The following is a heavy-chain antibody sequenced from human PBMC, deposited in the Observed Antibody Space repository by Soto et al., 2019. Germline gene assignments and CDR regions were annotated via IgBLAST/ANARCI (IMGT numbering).Heavy chain of an antibody. D-gene: IGHD2-2*01. J-gene: IGHJ5*02. V-gene: IGHV1-46*01. CDR2: MNPSGST. CDR3: ARDPGGYCSGARCYWFDP. CDR1: GYTFTSYY. Sequence: QVQLVQSGAEVKKPGASVKVSCKASGYTFTSYYTHWVRQAPGQGLEWIGIMNPSGSTTYAQKFQGRVTLTRDTSTNTIYMELSSLRSDDTAMYYCARDPGGYCSGARCYWFDPWGQGTLITVSS.